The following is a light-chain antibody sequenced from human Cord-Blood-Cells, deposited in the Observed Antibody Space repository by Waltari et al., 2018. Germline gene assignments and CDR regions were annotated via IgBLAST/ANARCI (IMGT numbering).Light chain of an antibody. CDR3: QQSYSTPLVT. CDR2: AAS. V-gene: IGKV1-39*01. CDR1: QSISSY. Sequence: DIQMTQSPSSLSASVGDRVTITCRASQSISSYLNWYQQKPGKAPKLLIYAASSLQSGVPSRFSGSGSGTDFTRTISSLQPEDFATYYCQQSYSTPLVTFGGGTKVEIK. J-gene: IGKJ4*01.